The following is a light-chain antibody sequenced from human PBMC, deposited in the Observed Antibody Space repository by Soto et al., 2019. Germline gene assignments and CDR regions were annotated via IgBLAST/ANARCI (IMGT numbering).Light chain of an antibody. V-gene: IGKV3-20*01. CDR3: QQYSSLWT. J-gene: IGKJ1*01. CDR2: NAS. CDR1: QSVSSSY. Sequence: EIGLTQSPGTLSLSPGERATLSFTASQSVSSSYLAWYQQKPGQAPRLLIYNASKRATGIPDRFSGSGSGTDFTLTISRLEPEDFAVYYCQQYSSLWTFGQGTKVDIK.